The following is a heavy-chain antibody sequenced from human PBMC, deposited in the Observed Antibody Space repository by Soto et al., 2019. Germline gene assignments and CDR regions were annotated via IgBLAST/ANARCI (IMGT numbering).Heavy chain of an antibody. CDR1: GFIFSSYT. J-gene: IGHJ4*02. CDR2: LSSDGFGA. V-gene: IGHV3-74*03. CDR3: PRDLGGPDY. Sequence: PGGSLRFSCAASGFIFSSYTMHWVRQAPGRGLEWVSRLSSDGFGAAYADSVKGRFFISRDIARNTLFLQMNSLRADDTAVYYCPRDLGGPDYWGRGTSVTVSS. D-gene: IGHD3-16*01.